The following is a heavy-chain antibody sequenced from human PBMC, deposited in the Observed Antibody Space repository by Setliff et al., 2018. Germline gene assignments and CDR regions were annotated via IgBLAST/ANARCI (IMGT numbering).Heavy chain of an antibody. CDR2: IYTDGST. J-gene: IGHJ6*03. CDR3: ARVSGFLYMDV. V-gene: IGHV4-61*02. CDR1: GDSMSSAKHY. Sequence: SETLSLTCTVSGDSMSSAKHYWSWIRQSAGKGLECIGRIYTDGSTKYNPSLNSRVTLSIDTSKNQFSLDLSSGTAADTAVYYCARVSGFLYMDVWGKGTTVTVSS. D-gene: IGHD3-3*01.